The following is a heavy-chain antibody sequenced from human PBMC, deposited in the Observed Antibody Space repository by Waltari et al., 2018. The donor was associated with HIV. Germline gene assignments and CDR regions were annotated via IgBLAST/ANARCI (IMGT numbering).Heavy chain of an antibody. Sequence: VQLVESGGGSIKTGGSLRLSCAGSGFSVRNHWMDWVRQGPGKGLVWVARINSEGSTRNYADAVKGRFVISRDNSRNTVYLQLNSVKVEDTAVYFCARASHYIEFSTFDGDYYFDLWGRGTRVAVSS. V-gene: IGHV3-74*01. CDR3: ARASHYIEFSTFDGDYYFDL. D-gene: IGHD3-9*01. J-gene: IGHJ4*02. CDR1: GFSVRNHW. CDR2: INSEGSTR.